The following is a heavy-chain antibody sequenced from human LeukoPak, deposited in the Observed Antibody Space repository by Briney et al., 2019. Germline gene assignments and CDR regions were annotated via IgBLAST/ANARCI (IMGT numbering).Heavy chain of an antibody. J-gene: IGHJ5*02. D-gene: IGHD2/OR15-2a*01. V-gene: IGHV1-8*02. CDR2: MNPKSGNR. CDR1: GYTFTSYG. Sequence: ASVKVSCKASGYTFTSYGISWVRQATGQGLEWMGWMNPKSGNRGYAQKFKGRVTMSRNTSISTAYMELTGLRSEDTAVYYCVRESTEIVSGRFDPWGQGSLVTVSS. CDR3: VRESTEIVSGRFDP.